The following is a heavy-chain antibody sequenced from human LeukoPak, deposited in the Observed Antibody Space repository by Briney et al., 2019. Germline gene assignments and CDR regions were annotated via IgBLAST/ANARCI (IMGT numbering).Heavy chain of an antibody. CDR2: LYTDDRP. V-gene: IGHV3-53*01. Sequence: GGSLRLSCAASGVTVSSNYMTWVRQAPGKGLEWVSLLYTDDRPFYADSVKGRFTISRDNSNRTVFLQMNSLRAEDTAVYYCARVWSPPYTSSWPYYFDYWGQGTLVTVSS. J-gene: IGHJ4*02. D-gene: IGHD6-13*01. CDR1: GVTVSSNY. CDR3: ARVWSPPYTSSWPYYFDY.